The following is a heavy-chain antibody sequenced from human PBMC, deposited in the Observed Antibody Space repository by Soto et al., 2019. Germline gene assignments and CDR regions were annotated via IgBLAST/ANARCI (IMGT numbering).Heavy chain of an antibody. CDR2: ISTYNGKT. CDR1: GYTFSNYG. D-gene: IGHD6-19*01. V-gene: IGHV1-18*04. Sequence: QVQLVQSGAEVKRPGASVKVSCKASGYTFSNYGISWVRQAPGKRLEWMGWISTYNGKTNYVQNFQGRVTMTTDTPTSTANMELRSLISDYTALYFCARHRSGWGADAYDIWGPGTMVIVSS. J-gene: IGHJ3*02. CDR3: ARHRSGWGADAYDI.